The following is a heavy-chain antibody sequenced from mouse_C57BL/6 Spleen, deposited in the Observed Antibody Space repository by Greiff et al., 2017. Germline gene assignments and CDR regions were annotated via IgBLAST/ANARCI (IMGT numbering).Heavy chain of an antibody. Sequence: QVQLQQSGAELVKPGASVTISCTASGFTFTTYPIEWMRQNHGKSLEWIGNFHPYNDDTKYNEKFKGKATLTVEKSSSTVYLELSRLTSDDSAVYYCARGGSTHYFDYWGQGTTLTVSA. V-gene: IGHV1-47*01. CDR2: FHPYNDDT. J-gene: IGHJ2*01. CDR3: ARGGSTHYFDY. CDR1: GFTFTTYP.